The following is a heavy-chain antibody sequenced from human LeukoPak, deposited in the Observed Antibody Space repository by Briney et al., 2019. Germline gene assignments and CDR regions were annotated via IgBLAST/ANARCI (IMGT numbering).Heavy chain of an antibody. D-gene: IGHD3-10*01. Sequence: GASVKVSCKASGYIFTDYYMHWVRQAPGQELGWMGRINPNSGGTNYAQKFQGRVTMTRDTSISTAYMELSRLRSDDTAVYYCARRAMVRGKDGMDVWGQGTTVTVSS. J-gene: IGHJ6*02. V-gene: IGHV1-2*06. CDR3: ARRAMVRGKDGMDV. CDR2: INPNSGGT. CDR1: GYIFTDYY.